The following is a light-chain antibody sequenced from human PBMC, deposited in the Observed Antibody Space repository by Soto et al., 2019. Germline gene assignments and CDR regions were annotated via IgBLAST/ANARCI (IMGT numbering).Light chain of an antibody. CDR1: SSDVGGYNY. Sequence: QSALTQPASVSGSPGQSITISCTGTSSDVGGYNYVSWYQQHPGKAPKLMIYDVSNRPSGVSNRFSGSKSGNTASLTISGLQAEDEADYYCSSHTLSSTLGFGGGIKLTVL. V-gene: IGLV2-14*01. J-gene: IGLJ2*01. CDR3: SSHTLSSTLG. CDR2: DVS.